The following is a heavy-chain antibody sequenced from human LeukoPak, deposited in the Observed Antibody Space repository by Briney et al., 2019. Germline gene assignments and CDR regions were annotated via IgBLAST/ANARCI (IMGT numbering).Heavy chain of an antibody. CDR3: AREMDSSGWASAYYYYGMDV. J-gene: IGHJ6*02. CDR1: GFTVSSNY. Sequence: GGSLRLSCAASGFTVSSNYMSWVRQAPGKGLEWVSVIYSGGSTYYADSVKGRFTISRDNSKNTLYLQMNSLRAEDTAVYYCAREMDSSGWASAYYYYGMDVWGQGTTVIVSS. D-gene: IGHD6-19*01. CDR2: IYSGGST. V-gene: IGHV3-53*01.